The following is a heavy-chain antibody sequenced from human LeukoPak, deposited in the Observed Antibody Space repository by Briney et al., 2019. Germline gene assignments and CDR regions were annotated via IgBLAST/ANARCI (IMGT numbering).Heavy chain of an antibody. J-gene: IGHJ4*02. CDR3: ARHGPIDDYVWGSYRYPFDY. Sequence: GSLRLSCAASGFTFSSYAMSWVRQAPGKGLEWIGYIYYSGSTNYNPSLKSRVTISVDTSKNQFSLKLSSVTAADTAVYYCARHGPIDDYVWGSYRYPFDYWGQGTLVTVSS. CDR2: IYYSGST. D-gene: IGHD3-16*02. V-gene: IGHV4-59*08. CDR1: GFTFSSYA.